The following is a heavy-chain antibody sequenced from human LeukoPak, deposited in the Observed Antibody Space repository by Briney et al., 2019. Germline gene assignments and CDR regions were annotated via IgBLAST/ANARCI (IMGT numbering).Heavy chain of an antibody. CDR3: ARDRDDYDSSGSTYYYYGMDV. V-gene: IGHV3-21*01. CDR2: LSSSSTCI. D-gene: IGHD3-22*01. Sequence: GGSLRLSCAASGFSSSTYNMNWVRQAPGKGLEWVSSLSSSSTCIYYADSVKGRFTISRDNAKNSLYLQMHSLRAEDTAIYYCARDRDDYDSSGSTYYYYGMDVWGQGTTVTVSS. J-gene: IGHJ6*02. CDR1: GFSSSTYN.